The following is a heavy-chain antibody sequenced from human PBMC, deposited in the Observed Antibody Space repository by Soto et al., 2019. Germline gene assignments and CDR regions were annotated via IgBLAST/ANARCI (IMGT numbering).Heavy chain of an antibody. D-gene: IGHD3-9*01. CDR2: ISSIGST. V-gene: IGHV4-30-4*01. CDR3: ARGLVIRPYYYHGMDV. CDR1: GGSISSGDYF. J-gene: IGHJ6*02. Sequence: QVQLQESGPGLVKPSQTLSLTCTVSGGSISSGDYFWSWIRQSPGKGLEWIGYISSIGSTYYNPSLKSRVSVSRDTSKNQFSVKLSSVTTTATAVYYCARGLVIRPYYYHGMDVWGQGTTVTVSS.